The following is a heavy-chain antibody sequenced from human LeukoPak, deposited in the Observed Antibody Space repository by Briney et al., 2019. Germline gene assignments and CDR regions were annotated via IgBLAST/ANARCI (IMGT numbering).Heavy chain of an antibody. CDR1: GFTFSNAW. CDR3: AKEGTWYDNWFDP. Sequence: GGSLRLSCAASGFTFSNAWMSWVRQAPGKGLEWVSAISGSGGSTYYADSVKGRFTISRDNSKNTLYLQMNSLRAEDTAVYYCAKEGTWYDNWFDPWGQGTLVTVSS. V-gene: IGHV3-23*01. CDR2: ISGSGGST. D-gene: IGHD6-13*01. J-gene: IGHJ5*02.